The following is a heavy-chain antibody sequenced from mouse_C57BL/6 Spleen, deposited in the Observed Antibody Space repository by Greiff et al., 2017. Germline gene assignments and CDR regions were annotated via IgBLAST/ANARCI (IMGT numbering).Heavy chain of an antibody. CDR2: IDPSDSYT. Sequence: QVQLKQPGAELVMPGASVKLSCKASGYTFTSYWMHWVKQRPGQGLEWIGEIDPSDSYTNYNQKFKGKSTLTVDKSSSTAYMQLSSLTSEDSAVYYCARREGYSNLFAYWGQGTLVTVSA. J-gene: IGHJ3*01. D-gene: IGHD2-5*01. CDR3: ARREGYSNLFAY. CDR1: GYTFTSYW. V-gene: IGHV1-69*01.